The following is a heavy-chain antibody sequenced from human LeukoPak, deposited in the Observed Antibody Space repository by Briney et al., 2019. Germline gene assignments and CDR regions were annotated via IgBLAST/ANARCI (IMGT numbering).Heavy chain of an antibody. CDR2: INHSGST. CDR3: APRSSGWNFSWFDP. CDR1: GGSFSGYY. D-gene: IGHD6-19*01. J-gene: IGHJ5*02. V-gene: IGHV4-34*01. Sequence: PSETLSLTCAVYGGSFSGYYWSWIRQPPGKGLEWIGEINHSGSTNYNPSLKSRVTISVDTSKNQFSLKLSSVTAADTAVYYCAPRSSGWNFSWFDPWGQGTLVTVSS.